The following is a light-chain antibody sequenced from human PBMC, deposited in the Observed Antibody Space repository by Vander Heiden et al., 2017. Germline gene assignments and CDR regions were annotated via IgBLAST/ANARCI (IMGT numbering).Light chain of an antibody. CDR1: QTIGTY. J-gene: IGKJ4*01. CDR3: QQRSHWLT. Sequence: EVVSTPSPAPLSLSPGERATLSCRASQTIGTYLAWYQQKPGQAPRLLIADASNRATGIPTRFSGSGSGTDFTLTINSLETEDFAVYYCQQRSHWLTFGGGTKVEIK. CDR2: DAS. V-gene: IGKV3-11*01.